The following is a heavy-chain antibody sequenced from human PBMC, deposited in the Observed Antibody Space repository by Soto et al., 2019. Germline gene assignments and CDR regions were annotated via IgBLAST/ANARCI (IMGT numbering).Heavy chain of an antibody. D-gene: IGHD3-10*01. CDR3: AKDSILLWFGDPYGMDV. CDR1: GFTFSSYG. CDR2: ISYDGSNK. V-gene: IGHV3-30*18. J-gene: IGHJ6*02. Sequence: PGGSLRLSCAASGFTFSSYGMHWVRQAPGKGLEWVAVISYDGSNKYYADSVKGRFTISRDNSKNTLYLQMNSLRAEDTAVYYCAKDSILLWFGDPYGMDVWGQGTTVTVSS.